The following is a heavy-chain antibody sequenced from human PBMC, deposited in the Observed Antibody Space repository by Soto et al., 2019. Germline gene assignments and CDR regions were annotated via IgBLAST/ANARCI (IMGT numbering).Heavy chain of an antibody. CDR1: GGSISSGGYS. J-gene: IGHJ3*02. V-gene: IGHV4-30-2*01. Sequence: QLQLQESGSGLVKPSQTLSLTCAVSGGSISSGGYSWSWIRQPPGKGLEWIGYIYHSGSTYYNPSLKIRLTISVDRSKNQFSPKLSSVTAADTAVYYCASTQYGCNSSGAFDIWGQGTMVTVSS. CDR2: IYHSGST. CDR3: ASTQYGCNSSGAFDI. D-gene: IGHD4-17*01.